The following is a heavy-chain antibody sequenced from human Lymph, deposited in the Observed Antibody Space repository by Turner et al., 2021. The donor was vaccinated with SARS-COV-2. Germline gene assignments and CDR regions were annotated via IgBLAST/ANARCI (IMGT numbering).Heavy chain of an antibody. D-gene: IGHD3-10*01. J-gene: IGHJ4*02. V-gene: IGHV3-30-3*01. CDR3: ARYSSGSGTLDY. CDR1: GFTFNNYP. Sequence: QVQLVDSGGGVVQPGRSLRLSCAASGFTFNNYPMHWVRQAPGKGLEWVAVISYDGSNKYYADSVKGRFTISRDNSKNTLYLQMNSLRAEDTAVYYCARYSSGSGTLDYWGQGTLVTVSS. CDR2: ISYDGSNK.